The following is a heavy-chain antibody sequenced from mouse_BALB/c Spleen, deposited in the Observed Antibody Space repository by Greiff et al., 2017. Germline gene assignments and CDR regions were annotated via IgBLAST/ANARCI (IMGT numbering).Heavy chain of an antibody. D-gene: IGHD2-4*01. V-gene: IGHV3-2*02. Sequence: EVHLVESGPGLVKPSQSLSLTCTVTGYSITSDYAWNWIRQFPGNKLEWMGYISYSGSTSYNPSLKSRISITRDTSKNQFFLQLNSVTTEDTAAYYCARGEDDYDVWFAYWGQGTLVTVSA. CDR3: ARGEDDYDVWFAY. J-gene: IGHJ3*01. CDR1: GYSITSDYA. CDR2: ISYSGST.